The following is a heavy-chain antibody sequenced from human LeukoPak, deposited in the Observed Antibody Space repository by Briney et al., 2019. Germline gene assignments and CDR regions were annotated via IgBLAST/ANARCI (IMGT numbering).Heavy chain of an antibody. V-gene: IGHV3-33*01. J-gene: IGHJ3*02. Sequence: GGSLRLSCAASGFTFSSYGMHWVRQAPGKGLEWVAVIWYDGSNKYYADSVKGRFTISRDNSKNTLYLQMNSLRAEDTAVYYCARGQWLQFDVFDIWGQGTMVTVSS. CDR2: IWYDGSNK. CDR1: GFTFSSYG. CDR3: ARGQWLQFDVFDI. D-gene: IGHD5-24*01.